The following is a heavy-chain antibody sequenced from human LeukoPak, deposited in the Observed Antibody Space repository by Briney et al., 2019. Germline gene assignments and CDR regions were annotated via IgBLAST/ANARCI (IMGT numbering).Heavy chain of an antibody. D-gene: IGHD2/OR15-2a*01. CDR2: IYYSGST. CDR3: ARIFLLWGQSSPLGY. Sequence: SETLSLTCTVSGGSISSYYWSWIRQPPGKGLEWIGYIYYSGSTSYNPSLKSRVTISVETSKNQFSLKLSSVTAADTAVYYCARIFLLWGQSSPLGYWGQGTLVTVSS. CDR1: GGSISSYY. J-gene: IGHJ4*02. V-gene: IGHV4-59*12.